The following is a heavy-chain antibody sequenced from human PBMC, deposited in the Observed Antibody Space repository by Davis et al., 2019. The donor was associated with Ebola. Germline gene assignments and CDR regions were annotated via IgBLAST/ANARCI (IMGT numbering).Heavy chain of an antibody. CDR1: GYTFTSYD. CDR3: ARAYWKVPNNWFDP. V-gene: IGHV1-8*01. D-gene: IGHD1-1*01. J-gene: IGHJ5*02. Sequence: ASVTVSCKASGYTFTSYDVNWVRQATGQGLEWMGWMNPNSGNTGYAQKFQGRVTLTRNTSISTAYMELSSLRSEDTAVYYCARAYWKVPNNWFDPWGQGTLVTVSS. CDR2: MNPNSGNT.